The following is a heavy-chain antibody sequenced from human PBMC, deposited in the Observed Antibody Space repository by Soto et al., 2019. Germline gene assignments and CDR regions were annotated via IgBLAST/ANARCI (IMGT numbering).Heavy chain of an antibody. CDR1: GFTFSSYS. CDR2: ISSSSSTI. J-gene: IGHJ6*03. D-gene: IGHD6-13*01. CDR3: ARVQQLVHYYYYYYMDV. Sequence: GGSLRLSCAASGFTFSSYSMNWVRQAPGKGLEWVSYISSSSSTIYYADSVKGRFTISRDNAKNSLYLQMNSLRAEDTAVYYCARVQQLVHYYYYYYMDVWGKGTTVTVSS. V-gene: IGHV3-48*01.